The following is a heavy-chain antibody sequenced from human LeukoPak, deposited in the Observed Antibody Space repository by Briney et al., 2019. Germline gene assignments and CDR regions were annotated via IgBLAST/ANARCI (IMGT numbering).Heavy chain of an antibody. V-gene: IGHV1-2*02. CDR3: ARIGVVVRGNWFDP. CDR2: INPNSGGT. CDR1: GYTFTGYY. Sequence: VASVKVSCKASGYTFTGYYMHWVRQAPGQGLEWMGWINPNSGGTNYAQKFQGRVTMTRDTSISTAYMELSRLRSDDTAVYYCARIGVVVRGNWFDPWGQGTLVTVSS. J-gene: IGHJ5*02. D-gene: IGHD2-15*01.